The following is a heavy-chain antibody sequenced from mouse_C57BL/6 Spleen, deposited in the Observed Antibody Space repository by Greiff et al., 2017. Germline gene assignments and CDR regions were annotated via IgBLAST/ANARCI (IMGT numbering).Heavy chain of an antibody. CDR1: GYTFTSYW. J-gene: IGHJ3*01. D-gene: IGHD1-1*01. V-gene: IGHV1-64*01. Sequence: QVQLKQPGAELVKPGASVKLSCKASGYTFTSYWMHWVKQRPGQGLEWIGMIHPNSGSTNYNEKFKSKATLTVDKSSSTAYMQRSSLTSEDSAVYYWARGITTVVGPFAYWGQGTLVTVAA. CDR2: IHPNSGST. CDR3: ARGITTVVGPFAY.